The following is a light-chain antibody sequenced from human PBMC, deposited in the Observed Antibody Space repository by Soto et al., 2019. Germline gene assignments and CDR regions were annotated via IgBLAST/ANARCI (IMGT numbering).Light chain of an antibody. J-gene: IGKJ5*01. V-gene: IGKV3-15*01. Sequence: EIVMTQSPATLSVSPGERVTLSCRASQSVSSNLAWYQQKRGRAPRLLIYGASTRATGIPARFSGSGSGTEFTLTISSLQSEDFAVYYCQQYNDWITFAQGTRLEIK. CDR3: QQYNDWIT. CDR2: GAS. CDR1: QSVSSN.